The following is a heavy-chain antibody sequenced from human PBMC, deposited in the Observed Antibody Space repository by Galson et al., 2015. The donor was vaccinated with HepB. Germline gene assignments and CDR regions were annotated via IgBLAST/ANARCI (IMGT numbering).Heavy chain of an antibody. J-gene: IGHJ5*02. D-gene: IGHD3-22*01. CDR3: ARENYDSRGYYYGWFDP. CDR2: IFTGGNT. CDR1: GLTVSTNY. Sequence: SLRLSCAASGLTVSTNYITWVRQAPGKGLEWVSVIFTGGNTHSADSAQGRFTISRDNSKNTVYLQMNSLRAEDTAVYYCARENYDSRGYYYGWFDPWGQGTLVTVSS. V-gene: IGHV3-66*01.